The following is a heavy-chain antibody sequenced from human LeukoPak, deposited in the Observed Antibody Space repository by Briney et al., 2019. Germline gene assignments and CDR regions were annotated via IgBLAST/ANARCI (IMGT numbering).Heavy chain of an antibody. J-gene: IGHJ6*02. V-gene: IGHV1-2*02. CDR2: INPNSGGT. CDR1: GYTFTGYY. D-gene: IGHD2-2*01. Sequence: ASVTVSFKASGYTFTGYYTHWVGQAPGQGLEWMGWINPNSGGTNYAQKFQGRGTMTRDTSISTAYMELSRLRSDDTAVYYCARVYCSSTSCYDDYYYGMDVWGQGTTVTVSS. CDR3: ARVYCSSTSCYDDYYYGMDV.